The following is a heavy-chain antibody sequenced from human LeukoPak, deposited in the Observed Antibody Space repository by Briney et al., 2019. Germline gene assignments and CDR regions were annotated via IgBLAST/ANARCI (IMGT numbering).Heavy chain of an antibody. D-gene: IGHD2-15*01. V-gene: IGHV1-69*05. CDR3: ARGYCSGGSCYSRYYYYYMDV. CDR1: GGTFSSYA. Sequence: GASVKVSCKASGGTFSSYAISLVRQAPGQGLEWMGGIIPIFGTANYAQKFQGRVTITTDESTSTAYMELSSLRSEDTAVYYCARGYCSGGSCYSRYYYYYMDVWGKGTTVTVSS. CDR2: IIPIFGTA. J-gene: IGHJ6*03.